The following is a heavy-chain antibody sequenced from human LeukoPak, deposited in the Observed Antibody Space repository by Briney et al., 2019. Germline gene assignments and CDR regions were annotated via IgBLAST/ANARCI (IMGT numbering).Heavy chain of an antibody. V-gene: IGHV4-4*08. CDR3: ASGAGWLIDY. CDR1: GGHIDSFF. D-gene: IGHD6-19*01. Sequence: KTSETLSLTCTVSGGHIDSFFWNWIRQPPGKGLEWFGYIDNSGSTKYSPSLKSRITMSRDTSKKQFSLKLTSVTAADTAMYYCASGAGWLIDYWGQGTLVSVSS. J-gene: IGHJ4*02. CDR2: IDNSGST.